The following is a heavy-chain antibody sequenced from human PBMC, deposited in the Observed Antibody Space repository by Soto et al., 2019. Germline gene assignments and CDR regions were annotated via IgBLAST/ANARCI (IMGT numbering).Heavy chain of an antibody. V-gene: IGHV3-23*01. J-gene: IGHJ4*02. CDR3: AQDRGWGVVSPSHDS. CDR2: IRATGGQT. Sequence: EVQLLESGGGVVQPGGSLRLSCAASGFTFRNFVMSWVRQAPGKGLEWVSAIRATGGQTFYADSVKGRFTITRDNSKNMLYLQIDSLTDEDTALYFCAQDRGWGVVSPSHDSWGQGTLVTVSS. D-gene: IGHD2-21*01. CDR1: GFTFRNFV.